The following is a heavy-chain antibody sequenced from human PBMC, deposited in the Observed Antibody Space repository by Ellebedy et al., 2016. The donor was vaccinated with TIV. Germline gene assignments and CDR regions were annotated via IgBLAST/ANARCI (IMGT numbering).Heavy chain of an antibody. V-gene: IGHV1-69*13. Sequence: ASVKVSCKASGGTFSSYAISWVRQAPGQGLEWMGGIIPIFGTANYAQKFQGRVTITADESTSTAYMELSSLRSEDTAVYYCARSIPTVTSWFDPWGQGTLVTVSS. CDR3: ARSIPTVTSWFDP. CDR2: IIPIFGTA. D-gene: IGHD4-17*01. J-gene: IGHJ5*02. CDR1: GGTFSSYA.